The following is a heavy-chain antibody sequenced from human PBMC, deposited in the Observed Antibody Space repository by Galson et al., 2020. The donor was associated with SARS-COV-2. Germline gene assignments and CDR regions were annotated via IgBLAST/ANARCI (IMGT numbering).Heavy chain of an antibody. V-gene: IGHV3-48*03. D-gene: IGHD3-10*01. CDR3: AAPVGSYYYYYYGMDV. Sequence: GESLKISCAASGFTFSSYEMNWVRQTPGKGLEWVSYISSSGSTIYYADSVKGRFTISRDNAKNSLYLQMNSLRAEDTAVYYCAAPVGSYYYYYYGMDVWGQGTTVTVSS. CDR1: GFTFSSYE. CDR2: ISSSGSTI. J-gene: IGHJ6*02.